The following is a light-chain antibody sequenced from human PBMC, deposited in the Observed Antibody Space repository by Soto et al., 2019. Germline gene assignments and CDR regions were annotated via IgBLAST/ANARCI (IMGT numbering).Light chain of an antibody. CDR3: SSYTSSSLVV. V-gene: IGLV2-14*01. CDR2: DVS. CDR1: SSDVGGYNY. J-gene: IGLJ2*01. Sequence: QSALTQPACVSGSRGQSITISCTGTSSDVGGYNYVSWYQQHPGKAPKLMIYDVSNRPSGVSNRFSGSKSGNTASLTISGLQAEDEADYYCSSYTSSSLVVFGGGTKLTVL.